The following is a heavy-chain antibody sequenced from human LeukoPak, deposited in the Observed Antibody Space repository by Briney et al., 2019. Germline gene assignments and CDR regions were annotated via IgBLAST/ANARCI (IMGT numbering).Heavy chain of an antibody. V-gene: IGHV3-30-3*01. CDR1: GFTFSSYA. Sequence: GGSLRLSCAASGFTFSSYAMHWVRQAPGKGLEWVAVISYDGSNKYYADSVKGRFTISRDNSKNTLYLQMNSLRPEDTAIYYCAREGYYGSGSPPSLYFDYWGQGTLVTVSS. J-gene: IGHJ4*02. D-gene: IGHD3-10*01. CDR2: ISYDGSNK. CDR3: AREGYYGSGSPPSLYFDY.